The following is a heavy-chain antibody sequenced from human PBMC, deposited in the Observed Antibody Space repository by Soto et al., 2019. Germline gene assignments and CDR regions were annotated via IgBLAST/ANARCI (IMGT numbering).Heavy chain of an antibody. CDR3: TPLTQGIVVVPAAIYDP. D-gene: IGHD2-2*01. CDR2: IRSKANSYAT. Sequence: EVQLVESGGGLVQPGGSLKLSCAASGFTFSGSAMHWVRQASGKGLEWVGRIRSKANSYATAYAASVKGRFTISRDDSKNTAYLQMNSLKTEDTAVYYCTPLTQGIVVVPAAIYDPWGQGTLVTVSS. V-gene: IGHV3-73*01. CDR1: GFTFSGSA. J-gene: IGHJ5*02.